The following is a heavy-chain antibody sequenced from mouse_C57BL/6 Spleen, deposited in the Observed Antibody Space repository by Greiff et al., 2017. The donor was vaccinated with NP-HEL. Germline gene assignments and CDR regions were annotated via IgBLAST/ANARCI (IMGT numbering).Heavy chain of an antibody. V-gene: IGHV1-82*01. D-gene: IGHD1-1*01. CDR1: GYAFSSSC. CDR2: IYPGDGDT. CDR3: ARDYGSWSYAIDD. J-gene: IGHJ4*01. Sequence: QVQLQQSGPELVKPGASVKISCKASGYAFSSSCMNWVKQRPGKGLEWIGRIYPGDGDTNYNGKFKGKATLTADKSSSTAYMQLSSLTSEDSAVYVCARDYGSWSYAIDDWGKGTTVTVAS.